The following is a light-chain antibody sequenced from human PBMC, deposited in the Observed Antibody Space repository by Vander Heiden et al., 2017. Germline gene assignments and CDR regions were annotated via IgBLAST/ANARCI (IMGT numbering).Light chain of an antibody. V-gene: IGKV3-20*01. CDR2: GAS. Sequence: EIVLTQSPGTLSLSPGEKATLSCRASQRISGTYLAWYQQKPGQAPRLVIYGASNRATGIPDRFSVSGSGTDFILTIDRLEPEDFAVYLCHQDGSSPKTFGQGTRVEIK. CDR3: HQDGSSPKT. J-gene: IGKJ1*01. CDR1: QRISGTY.